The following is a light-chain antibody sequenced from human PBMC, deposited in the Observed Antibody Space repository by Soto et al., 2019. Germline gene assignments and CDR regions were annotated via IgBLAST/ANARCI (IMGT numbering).Light chain of an antibody. V-gene: IGKV1-27*01. CDR2: ATS. CDR3: QKHNSATPFT. Sequence: DSQMTQSPSSLSASVGDRVTITCRASQGISTYLAWYQQKPGTVPKLLIYATSTLQPGVQSRFSGSGSGTDLTITINGLQPEDVATYYCQKHNSATPFTFGPGNKLNIK. CDR1: QGISTY. J-gene: IGKJ3*01.